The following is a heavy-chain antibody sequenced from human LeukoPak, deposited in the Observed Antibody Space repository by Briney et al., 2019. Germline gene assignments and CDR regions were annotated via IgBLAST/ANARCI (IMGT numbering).Heavy chain of an antibody. D-gene: IGHD6-13*01. CDR1: GYTFTSYD. CDR2: MNPNSGNT. J-gene: IGHJ3*02. V-gene: IGHV1-8*01. CDR3: ATRRIYSSSWYFALDI. Sequence: ASVKVSCKASGYTFTSYDINWVRQATGQGLEWMGWMNPNSGNTGYAQKFQGRVTMTRNTSISTAYMELSSLRSEDTAVYYCATRRIYSSSWYFALDIWGQGTMVTVSS.